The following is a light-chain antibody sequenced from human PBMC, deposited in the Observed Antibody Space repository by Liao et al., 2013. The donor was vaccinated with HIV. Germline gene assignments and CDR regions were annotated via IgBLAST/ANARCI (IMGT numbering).Light chain of an antibody. CDR2: QDN. CDR1: YLGDKY. J-gene: IGLJ1*01. V-gene: IGLV3-1*01. CDR3: QTWDSRTYV. Sequence: SSELTQSPSVSVSPGQTASITCSGDYLGDKYASWYQHKPGQAPVLVIYQDNKRPSGIPERFSGSTSGNTATLTISRTQAIDEADYYCQTWDSRTYVFGTGTRVTVL.